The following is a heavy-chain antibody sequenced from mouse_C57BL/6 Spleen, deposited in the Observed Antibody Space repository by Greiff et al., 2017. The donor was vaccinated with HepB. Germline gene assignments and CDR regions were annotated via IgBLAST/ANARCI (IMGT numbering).Heavy chain of an antibody. CDR2: ISYDGSN. CDR1: GYSITSGYY. J-gene: IGHJ4*01. Sequence: EVKVEESGPGLVKPSQSLSLTCSVTGYSITSGYYWNWIRQFPGNKLEWMGYISYDGSNNYNPSLKNRISITRDTSKNQFFLKLNSVTTEDTATYYCASPITTVVAPYAMDYWGQGTSVTVSS. D-gene: IGHD1-1*01. CDR3: ASPITTVVAPYAMDY. V-gene: IGHV3-6*01.